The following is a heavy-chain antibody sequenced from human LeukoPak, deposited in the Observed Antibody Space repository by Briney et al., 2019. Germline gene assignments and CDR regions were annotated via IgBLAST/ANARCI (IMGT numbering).Heavy chain of an antibody. CDR2: IIPILGIA. Sequence: SVKVSCKASGGTFSSYTISWVRQAPGQGLEWMGRIIPILGIANYAQKFQGRVTITADKSTSTAYMELSSLRSEDTAVYYCARSAGSGSREQLDYWGQGTLVTVSS. V-gene: IGHV1-69*02. D-gene: IGHD1-26*01. CDR1: GGTFSSYT. CDR3: ARSAGSGSREQLDY. J-gene: IGHJ4*02.